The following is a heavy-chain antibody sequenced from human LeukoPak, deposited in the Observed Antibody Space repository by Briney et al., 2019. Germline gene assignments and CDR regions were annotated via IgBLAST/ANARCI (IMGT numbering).Heavy chain of an antibody. V-gene: IGHV4-34*01. CDR1: GGSFSGYY. CDR2: INHSGST. CDR3: ARLHYGGNYGYYYYYMDV. D-gene: IGHD4-23*01. Sequence: SETLSLTCAVYGGSFSGYYWSWIRQPPGKGLEWIGEINHSGSTNYNPSLKSRVTISVDTSKNQFSLKLSSVTAADTSVYYCARLHYGGNYGYYYYYMDVWGKGTTVTISS. J-gene: IGHJ6*03.